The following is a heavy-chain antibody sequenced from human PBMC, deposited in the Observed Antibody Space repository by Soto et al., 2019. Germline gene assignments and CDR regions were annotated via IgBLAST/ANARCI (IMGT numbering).Heavy chain of an antibody. V-gene: IGHV3-43*01. Sequence: GGSLRLSCVASGFDFEDYTMHWVRQPPGKGLECVSRISYDGDDTYYADSVGGRFTMSRDNSKNSLFLLMNNLTPEDTAVYYCAKDEAYYFDHWGQGTLVTVSS. CDR2: ISYDGDDT. J-gene: IGHJ4*02. CDR3: AKDEAYYFDH. CDR1: GFDFEDYT.